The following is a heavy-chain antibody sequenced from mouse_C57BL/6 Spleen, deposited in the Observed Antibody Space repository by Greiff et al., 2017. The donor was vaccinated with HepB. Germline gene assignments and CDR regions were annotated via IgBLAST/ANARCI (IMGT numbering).Heavy chain of an antibody. Sequence: DVHLEESGGGLVQPGGSLKLSCAASGFTFSSYGMSWVRQTPDKRLELVATINSNGGSTYYPDSVKGRFTISRDNAKNTLYLQMSSLKSEDTAMYYCARMARTINWGQGTTLTVSS. J-gene: IGHJ2*01. CDR2: INSNGGST. V-gene: IGHV5-6-3*01. CDR3: ARMARTIN. CDR1: GFTFSSYG.